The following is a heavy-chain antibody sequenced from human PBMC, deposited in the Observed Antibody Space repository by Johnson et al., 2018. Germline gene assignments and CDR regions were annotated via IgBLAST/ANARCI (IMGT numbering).Heavy chain of an antibody. J-gene: IGHJ3*02. CDR2: IKYDGSEK. D-gene: IGHD2/OR15-2a*01. CDR3: ARHVESWKGAFDM. Sequence: EVQLVESGGGVVQPGRSXRVSCTASGFTFSTYWMSWVRQAPGKGLEWVANIKYDGSEKYYVDSVKGRFSLSSTNARNSLFLEMNSLTAEDTAVYYCARHVESWKGAFDMWDQGTMVTVSS. CDR1: GFTFSTYW. V-gene: IGHV3-7*01.